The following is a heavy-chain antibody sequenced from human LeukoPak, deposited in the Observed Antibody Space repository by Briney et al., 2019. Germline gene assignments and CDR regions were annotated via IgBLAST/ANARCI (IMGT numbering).Heavy chain of an antibody. J-gene: IGHJ4*02. Sequence: GGSLRLSCAASGFTFNNAWMSWVRQAPGKGLEWVGRIKSKTDGGTTDYAAPVKGRFTISRDDSKNTLYLQMSSLKSDDTAVYYCTTVGTYYDNKDWGQGTLVTVSS. CDR2: IKSKTDGGTT. D-gene: IGHD3-22*01. V-gene: IGHV3-15*01. CDR3: TTVGTYYDNKD. CDR1: GFTFNNAW.